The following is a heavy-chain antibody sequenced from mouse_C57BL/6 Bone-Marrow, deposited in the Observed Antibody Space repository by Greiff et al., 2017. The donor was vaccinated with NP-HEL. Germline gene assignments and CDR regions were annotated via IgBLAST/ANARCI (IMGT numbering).Heavy chain of an antibody. D-gene: IGHD2-3*01. J-gene: IGHJ3*01. CDR2: ISSGGSYT. CDR3: ARHNGYSFAY. Sequence: EVNLVESGGDLVKPGGSLKLSCAASGFTFSSYGMSWVRQTPDKRLEWVATISSGGSYTYYPDSVKGRFTISRDNAKNTLYLQMSSLKSEDTAMYYCARHNGYSFAYWGQGTLVTVSA. CDR1: GFTFSSYG. V-gene: IGHV5-6*01.